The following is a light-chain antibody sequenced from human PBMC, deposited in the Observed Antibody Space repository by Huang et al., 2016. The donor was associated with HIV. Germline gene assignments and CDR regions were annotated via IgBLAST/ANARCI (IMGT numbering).Light chain of an antibody. CDR1: QRVSSY. V-gene: IGKV3-11*01. CDR2: DAS. CDR3: QQRSNWPPRIT. Sequence: EIVLTQSPATLSLSPGERATLSCRASQRVSSYLAWYQKKPGQAPRLLIYDASNSATGIPARFSGSGSGTDFTLTISSLEPEDFAVYYCQQRSNWPPRITFGGGTKVEIK. J-gene: IGKJ4*01.